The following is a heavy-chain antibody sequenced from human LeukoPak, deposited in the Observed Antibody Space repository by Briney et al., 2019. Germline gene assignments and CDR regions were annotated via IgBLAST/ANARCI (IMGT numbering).Heavy chain of an antibody. Sequence: GGSLRLSCAASGFTFSSYWMSWVRQAPGKGLEWLSYISPRGTTIYYADSVKGRFTISRDNAKNSLYLQMSSLRADDTAVYYCARCAGTPAYYYYYYYMDVWGKGTTVTVSS. CDR3: ARCAGTPAYYYYYYYMDV. V-gene: IGHV3-48*04. J-gene: IGHJ6*03. CDR2: ISPRGTTI. CDR1: GFTFSSYW. D-gene: IGHD1/OR15-1a*01.